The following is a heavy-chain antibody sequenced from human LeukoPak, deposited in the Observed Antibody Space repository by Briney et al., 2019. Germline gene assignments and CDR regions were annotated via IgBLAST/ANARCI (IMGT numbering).Heavy chain of an antibody. J-gene: IGHJ6*02. V-gene: IGHV3-30-3*01. Sequence: GRSLRLSCAASGFTFSSYAMHWVRQAPGKGLEWVAVISYDGSNKYYADSVKGRFTISRDNSKNTLYLQMNSLRAEDTAVYYCARVRSSSSVHYYYYYYGMDVWGQGTTVTVSS. CDR1: GFTFSSYA. CDR2: ISYDGSNK. CDR3: ARVRSSSSVHYYYYYYGMDV. D-gene: IGHD6-6*01.